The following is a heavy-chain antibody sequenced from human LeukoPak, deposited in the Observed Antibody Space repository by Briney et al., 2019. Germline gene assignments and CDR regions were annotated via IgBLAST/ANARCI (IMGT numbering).Heavy chain of an antibody. CDR1: GYSISSGYY. V-gene: IGHV4-38-2*01. CDR2: IYHSGST. CDR3: ARPIYYYDSSAYYSRYAFDI. J-gene: IGHJ3*02. Sequence: SETLSLTCAVSGYSISSGYYWGWIRQPPGKGLEWIGSIYHSGSTYYNPSLKSRVTISVDTTKNQFSLKLSSVTAADTAVYYCARPIYYYDSSAYYSRYAFDIWGQGTMVTVFS. D-gene: IGHD3-22*01.